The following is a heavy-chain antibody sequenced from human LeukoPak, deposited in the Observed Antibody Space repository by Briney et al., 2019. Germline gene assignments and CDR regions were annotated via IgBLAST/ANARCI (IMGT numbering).Heavy chain of an antibody. Sequence: EASVKVSCTASGYTFTSYGISWVRQAPGQGLEWMGWISAYNGNTNYAQKLQGRVTMTTDTSTSTAYMELRSLRSDDTAVYYCARGGECTNGVCYXXDFRRTFDYWGQGTLVTV. J-gene: IGHJ4*02. V-gene: IGHV1-18*01. CDR1: GYTFTSYG. CDR3: ARGGECTNGVCYXXDFRRTFDY. CDR2: ISAYNGNT. D-gene: IGHD2-8*01.